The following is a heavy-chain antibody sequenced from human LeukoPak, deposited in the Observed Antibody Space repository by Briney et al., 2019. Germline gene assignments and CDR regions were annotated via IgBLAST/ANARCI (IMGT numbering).Heavy chain of an antibody. V-gene: IGHV3-23*01. CDR2: VSGSGDRM. Sequence: GGSLRLSCAASGFTSSSYALNWVRQAPGKGLEWVAAVSGSGDRMYHADSVKGRFTISRDNSKNTIYLQMNSLRAEDTALYYCAKAAAAPGFDFWGQGTLVTVSS. CDR1: GFTSSSYA. D-gene: IGHD6-13*01. J-gene: IGHJ4*02. CDR3: AKAAAAPGFDF.